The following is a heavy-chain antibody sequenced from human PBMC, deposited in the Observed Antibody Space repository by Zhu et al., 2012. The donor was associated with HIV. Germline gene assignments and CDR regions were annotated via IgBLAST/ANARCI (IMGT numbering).Heavy chain of an antibody. V-gene: IGHV4-34*01. CDR3: ARGGGYCRGGSCDXVVDY. Sequence: QVQLQQWGAGLWKPSETLSLSCVVYGGSFSAYHWTWIRQPPGKGLEWIGEINHSGSTNYNVSLKSRVTISVDTSKKQFSLKLRSVTAADTALYYCARGGGYCRGGSCDXVVDYWGQGTVVTVSS. J-gene: IGHJ4*02. CDR2: INHSGST. D-gene: IGHD2-15*01. CDR1: GGSFSAYH.